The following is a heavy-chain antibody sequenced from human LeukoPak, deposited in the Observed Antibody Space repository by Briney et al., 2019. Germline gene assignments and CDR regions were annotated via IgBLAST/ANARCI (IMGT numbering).Heavy chain of an antibody. J-gene: IGHJ4*02. CDR1: GGSISSYY. V-gene: IGHV4-59*06. CDR3: ARGGKSVTYYFDY. D-gene: IGHD4-17*01. CDR2: IYYSGST. Sequence: SETLSLTCTVSGGSISSYYWSWIRQPPGKGLEWIGYIYYSGSTYYNPSLKSRVTISVDTSKNQFSLKLSSVTAADTAVYYCARGGKSVTYYFDYWGQGTLVTVSS.